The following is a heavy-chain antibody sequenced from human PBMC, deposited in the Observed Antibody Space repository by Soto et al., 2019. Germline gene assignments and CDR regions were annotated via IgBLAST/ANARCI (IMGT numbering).Heavy chain of an antibody. Sequence: EVQLAESGGGMVQPGGALRLSCVASGFTFSIYDMHWVRQDPGKGLEYVSSISSNGGTTYYGNSVKGRFTISRDNSKNTLYLQMGSLRAEDMAVYYCVRRVSGNYDYWGQGNLVTVSS. J-gene: IGHJ4*02. CDR1: GFTFSIYD. V-gene: IGHV3-64*01. CDR2: ISSNGGTT. CDR3: VRRVSGNYDY. D-gene: IGHD1-7*01.